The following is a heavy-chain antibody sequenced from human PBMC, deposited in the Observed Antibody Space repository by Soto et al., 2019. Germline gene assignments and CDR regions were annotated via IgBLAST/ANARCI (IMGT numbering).Heavy chain of an antibody. D-gene: IGHD4-17*01. CDR3: AKTRREVTTSDY. CDR1: GFTFSSYA. Sequence: PGGSLRLSCVASGFTFSSYAMSWVRQAPGKGLEWVSAISGSGGSTYYADSVKGRFTISRDNSKNTLYLQMNSLRAEETAVYYCAKTRREVTTSDYWGQGTLVTVSS. J-gene: IGHJ4*02. CDR2: ISGSGGST. V-gene: IGHV3-23*01.